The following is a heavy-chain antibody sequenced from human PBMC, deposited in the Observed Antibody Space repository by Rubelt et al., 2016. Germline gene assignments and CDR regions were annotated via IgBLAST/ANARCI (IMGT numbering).Heavy chain of an antibody. D-gene: IGHD1-26*01. J-gene: IGHJ3*02. V-gene: IGHV5-51*01. CDR1: GCSFTSYW. CDR2: LYPGDSDT. Sequence: EVQLVQSGAEVKKPGESLKISCKGSGCSFTSYWIGWVRRMPGKGLEWMGILYPGDSDTRYRPSFQGQATSSADKSISTAYLQWSSLKASDTAMYYCARHGQVQSGDAFDIWGQGTMVTVSS. CDR3: ARHGQVQSGDAFDI.